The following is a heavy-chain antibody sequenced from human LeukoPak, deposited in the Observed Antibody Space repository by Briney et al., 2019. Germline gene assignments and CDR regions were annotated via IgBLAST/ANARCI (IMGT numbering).Heavy chain of an antibody. D-gene: IGHD5-18*01. V-gene: IGHV3-21*01. J-gene: IGHJ5*02. CDR1: GFTFSSYS. Sequence: GGSLRLSCAASGFTFSSYSMNWVRQAPGKGLEWVSSISSSSSYIYYADSVKGRFTISRDNAKNSLYLQMNSLRAEDTAVYYCARDSCSYGYCGRLNWFDPWGQGTLVTVSS. CDR2: ISSSSSYI. CDR3: ARDSCSYGYCGRLNWFDP.